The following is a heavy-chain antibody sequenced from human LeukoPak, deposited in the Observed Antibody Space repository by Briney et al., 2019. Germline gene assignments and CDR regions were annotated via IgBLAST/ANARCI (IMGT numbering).Heavy chain of an antibody. Sequence: PSETLSLTCTVSGSSISSYYWSWIRQPPGKGLEWIGYIYYSGSTNYNPSLKSRVTISVDTSKNQFSLKLSSVTAADTAVYYCARIYGDYGDYWGRGTLVTVSS. J-gene: IGHJ4*02. CDR1: GSSISSYY. D-gene: IGHD4-17*01. V-gene: IGHV4-59*01. CDR2: IYYSGST. CDR3: ARIYGDYGDY.